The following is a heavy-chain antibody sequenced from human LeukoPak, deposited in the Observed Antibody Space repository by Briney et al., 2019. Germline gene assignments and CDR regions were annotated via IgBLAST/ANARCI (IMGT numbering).Heavy chain of an antibody. V-gene: IGHV3-74*01. J-gene: IGHJ4*02. CDR1: GFNFNSYW. Sequence: GGSLRLSCAVSGFNFNSYWMHWFRQAPGKGLVWVSRINADGSGTSHEDSVKGRFTISRDNAKNTLYLQVDSLRAEDTAVYYCAREGLGVAAPVDYWGPGTLVTVSS. CDR2: INADGSGT. D-gene: IGHD6-19*01. CDR3: AREGLGVAAPVDY.